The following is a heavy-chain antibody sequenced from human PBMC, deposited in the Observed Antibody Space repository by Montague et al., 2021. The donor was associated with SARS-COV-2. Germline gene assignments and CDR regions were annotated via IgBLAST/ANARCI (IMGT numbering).Heavy chain of an antibody. V-gene: IGHV4-39*01. Sequence: SETLSLTCTVSGGSISSSSYFWGWIRQPPGKGLEWIGSIYYSGSTYYDPSLKSRVTISVDTSKNQFSLKLSSVTAADTAVFYCARKTSRGLTIFGVVTALYCFDYWGQGTLVTVSS. J-gene: IGHJ4*02. CDR2: IYYSGST. CDR1: GGSISSSSYF. CDR3: ARKTSRGLTIFGVVTALYCFDY. D-gene: IGHD3-3*01.